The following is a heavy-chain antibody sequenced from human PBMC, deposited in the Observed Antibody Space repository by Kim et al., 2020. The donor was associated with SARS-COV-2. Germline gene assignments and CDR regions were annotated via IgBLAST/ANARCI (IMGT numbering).Heavy chain of an antibody. CDR3: ARSPGYSYGRGYYYYGMDV. Sequence: SETLSLTCAVYGGSFSGYYWSWIRQPPGKGLEWIGEINHSGSTNYNPSLKSRVTISVDTSKNQFSLKLSSVTAADTAVYYCARSPGYSYGRGYYYYGMDV. J-gene: IGHJ6*01. V-gene: IGHV4-34*01. D-gene: IGHD5-18*01. CDR2: INHSGST. CDR1: GGSFSGYY.